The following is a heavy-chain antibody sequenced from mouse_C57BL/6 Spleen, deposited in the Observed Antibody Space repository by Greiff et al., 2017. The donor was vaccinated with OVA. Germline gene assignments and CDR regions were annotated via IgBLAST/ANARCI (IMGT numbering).Heavy chain of an antibody. D-gene: IGHD2-3*01. J-gene: IGHJ2*01. CDR3: ARSGWDFDY. CDR1: GYTFTSYW. Sequence: QVHVKQPGAELVKPGASVKLSCKASGYTFTSYWMQWVKQRPGQGLEWIGEIDPSDSYTNYNQKFKGKATLTVDTSSSTAYMQLSSLTSEDSAVYYCARSGWDFDYWGQGTTLTVSS. V-gene: IGHV1-50*01. CDR2: IDPSDSYT.